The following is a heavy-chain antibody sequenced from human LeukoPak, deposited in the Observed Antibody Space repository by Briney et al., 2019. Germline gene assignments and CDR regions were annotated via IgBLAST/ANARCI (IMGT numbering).Heavy chain of an antibody. J-gene: IGHJ4*02. V-gene: IGHV5-51*01. CDR1: GYSFTTYW. CDR3: ARQGITGTNALDY. D-gene: IGHD1/OR15-1a*01. Sequence: GESLKISCKTSGYSFTTYWIGWVRQMPGKGLEWMGIIYPGDSDTRYSPPFQGQVTISADRSISTAYLHWSSLKASDTAMYYCARQGITGTNALDYWGQGTLVTVSS. CDR2: IYPGDSDT.